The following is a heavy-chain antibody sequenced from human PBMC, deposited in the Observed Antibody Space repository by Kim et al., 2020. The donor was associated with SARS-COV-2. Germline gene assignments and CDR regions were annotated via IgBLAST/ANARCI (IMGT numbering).Heavy chain of an antibody. CDR1: GGSISSSSYY. Sequence: SETLSLTCTVSGGSISSSSYYWGWIRQPPGKGLEWIGSIYYSGSTYYNPSLKSRVTISVDTSKNQFSLKLSSVTAADTDVYYCARHKRDYYDSFYFDYWGQGTLVTVSS. CDR3: ARHKRDYYDSFYFDY. D-gene: IGHD3-22*01. CDR2: IYYSGST. J-gene: IGHJ4*02. V-gene: IGHV4-39*01.